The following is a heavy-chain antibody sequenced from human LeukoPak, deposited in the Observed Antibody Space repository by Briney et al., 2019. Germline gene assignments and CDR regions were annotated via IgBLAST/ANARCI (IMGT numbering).Heavy chain of an antibody. D-gene: IGHD3-22*01. CDR3: ARGRYYYDSSGYCYDNWFDP. V-gene: IGHV4-59*01. CDR2: LFYGGTT. Sequence: PSEALSLICTVAGGSISGYYWSWIRQPRRKGLEYIGFLFYGGTTKYSPSVMSRATISVDTSKNQYSLTLTSVPAADTVLYYCARGRYYYDSSGYCYDNWFDPWGQGTLVTVSS. J-gene: IGHJ5*02. CDR1: GGSISGYY.